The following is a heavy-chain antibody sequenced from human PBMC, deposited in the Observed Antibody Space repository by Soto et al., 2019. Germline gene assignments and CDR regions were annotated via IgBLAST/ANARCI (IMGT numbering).Heavy chain of an antibody. CDR3: AARRGTFWGDYYYYGMDV. CDR2: IVVGSGNT. J-gene: IGHJ6*02. V-gene: IGHV1-58*01. Sequence: SVKVSCKASGFTFTSSAVQWVRQARGQRLEWIGWIVVGSGNTNYAQKFQERVTITRDMSTSTAYMELSSLRSEDTAVYYCAARRGTFWGDYYYYGMDVWGQWTTVTVSS. CDR1: GFTFTSSA. D-gene: IGHD3-16*01.